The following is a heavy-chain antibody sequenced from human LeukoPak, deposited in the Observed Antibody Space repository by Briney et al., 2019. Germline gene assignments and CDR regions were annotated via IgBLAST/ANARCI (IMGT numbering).Heavy chain of an antibody. CDR1: GGSISSYY. Sequence: SETLSLTCTVSGGSISSYYWSWIRQPPGKGLEWIGYIYHSGSTDYNPSIKSRVTISVDTSKNQFSLKLSSVTAADTAVYYCARDQASSGWDYYYYGMDVWGQGTTVTVSS. D-gene: IGHD6-19*01. V-gene: IGHV4-59*12. J-gene: IGHJ6*02. CDR2: IYHSGST. CDR3: ARDQASSGWDYYYYGMDV.